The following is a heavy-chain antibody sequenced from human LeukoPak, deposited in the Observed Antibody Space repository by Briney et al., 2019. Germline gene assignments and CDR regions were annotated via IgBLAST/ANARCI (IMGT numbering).Heavy chain of an antibody. D-gene: IGHD6-13*01. Sequence: ASVKISCKVSGYTFTDYYMHWVQQAPGKGLEWMGLVDPEDSETIYAEKFQGRVTITADTSTDTAYMELSSLRSEDTAVYYCATDSLVSSSSDRPLGGFDYWGQGTLVTVSS. CDR1: GYTFTDYY. CDR2: VDPEDSET. CDR3: ATDSLVSSSSDRPLGGFDY. J-gene: IGHJ4*02. V-gene: IGHV1-69-2*01.